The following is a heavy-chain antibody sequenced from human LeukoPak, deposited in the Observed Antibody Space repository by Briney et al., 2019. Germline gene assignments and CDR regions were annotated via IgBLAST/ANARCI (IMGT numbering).Heavy chain of an antibody. Sequence: GASVKVSCKASGGTFSSYAISWVRQAPGQGLEWMGGIIPIFGTANYAQKFQGRVTITADESTSTAYMELSSLRSEDTAVYYCARVKGSGSGIFHNYYGMDVWGQGTTVTVSS. CDR3: ARVKGSGSGIFHNYYGMDV. V-gene: IGHV1-69*13. CDR1: GGTFSSYA. J-gene: IGHJ6*02. CDR2: IIPIFGTA. D-gene: IGHD3-10*01.